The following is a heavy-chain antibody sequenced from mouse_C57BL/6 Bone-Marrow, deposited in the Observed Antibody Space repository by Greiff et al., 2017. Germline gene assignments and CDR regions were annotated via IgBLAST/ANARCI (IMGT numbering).Heavy chain of an antibody. CDR1: GFNIKDYY. J-gene: IGHJ1*03. Sequence: VQLKQSGAELVKPGASVKLSCTASGFNIKDYYMHWVKQRTEQGLEWIGRTDPEDGETKYDPKFQGKATITADTSSNTAYLQLSSLTSEDTAVYYCARFDYYGSSRYFDVWGTGTTVTVSS. CDR2: TDPEDGET. CDR3: ARFDYYGSSRYFDV. D-gene: IGHD1-1*01. V-gene: IGHV14-2*01.